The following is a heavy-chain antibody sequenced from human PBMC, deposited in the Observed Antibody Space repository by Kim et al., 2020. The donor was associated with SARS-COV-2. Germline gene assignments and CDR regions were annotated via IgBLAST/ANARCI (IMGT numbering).Heavy chain of an antibody. CDR2: ISYDGSNK. V-gene: IGHV3-30*18. CDR1: GFTFSSYG. D-gene: IGHD6-6*01. J-gene: IGHJ6*02. Sequence: GGSLRLSCAASGFTFSSYGMHWVRQAPGKGLEWVAVISYDGSNKYYADSVKGRFTISRDNSKNTLYLQMNSLRAEDTAVYYCAKITLEHGMDVWGQGTTVTVSS. CDR3: AKITLEHGMDV.